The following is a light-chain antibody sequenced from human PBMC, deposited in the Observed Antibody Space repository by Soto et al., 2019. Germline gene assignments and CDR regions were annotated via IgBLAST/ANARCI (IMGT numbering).Light chain of an antibody. V-gene: IGLV2-14*01. CDR3: GSYTSRSTWV. CDR1: SSDVGGYNY. CDR2: EVR. Sequence: QSALTQPASVSGTPGQSITISCTGTSSDVGGYNYVSWYQQHPGKAPKLMIFEVRNRSSGVSNRFSGSKSANTASLTISGLQADDEADYYGGSYTSRSTWVFGGGTKVTVL. J-gene: IGLJ3*02.